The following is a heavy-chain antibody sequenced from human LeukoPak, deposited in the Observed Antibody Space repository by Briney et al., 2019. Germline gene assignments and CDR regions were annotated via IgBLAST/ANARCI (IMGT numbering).Heavy chain of an antibody. CDR2: ISWNSKSI. Sequence: GRSLRLSCATSGFTFDDYAMHWVRQAPGKGLEWVSGISWNSKSIDYADSVKGRFTISRDNAKNSLYLQMNSLRAKDMALYYCAKDNGDFSFDYWGQGALVTVSS. CDR3: AKDNGDFSFDY. D-gene: IGHD4-17*01. CDR1: GFTFDDYA. V-gene: IGHV3-9*03. J-gene: IGHJ4*02.